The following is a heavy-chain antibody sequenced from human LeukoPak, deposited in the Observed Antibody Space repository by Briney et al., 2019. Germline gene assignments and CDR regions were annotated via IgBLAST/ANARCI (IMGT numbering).Heavy chain of an antibody. CDR2: ISSGGGST. J-gene: IGHJ4*02. Sequence: GGSLRLSCAASGFTFSSYAMSCVRQAPGKGLEWVSTISSGGGSTYYADSVKGRFTISRDNSKNTLSLQMNSLRAEDTAVYYCAKAGSGYNFGGFVWGQGTLVTVSS. CDR3: AKAGSGYNFGGFV. D-gene: IGHD5-18*01. CDR1: GFTFSSYA. V-gene: IGHV3-23*01.